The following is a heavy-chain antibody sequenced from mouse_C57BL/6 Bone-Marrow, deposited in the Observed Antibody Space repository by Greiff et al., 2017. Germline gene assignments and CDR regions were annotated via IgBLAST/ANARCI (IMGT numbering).Heavy chain of an antibody. CDR2: ISNLAYSN. CDR3: ARPATAHYAMDY. Sequence: EVKLMESGGGLVQPGGSLKLSCAASGFSFSDYGMAWVRQAPRKGPEWVAFISNLAYSNYYADTVTGRFPLSSENAKNPLYLELGSLRSKDTAMDYCARPATAHYAMDYWGQGTSVTVSS. V-gene: IGHV5-15*01. J-gene: IGHJ4*01. CDR1: GFSFSDYG. D-gene: IGHD1-2*01.